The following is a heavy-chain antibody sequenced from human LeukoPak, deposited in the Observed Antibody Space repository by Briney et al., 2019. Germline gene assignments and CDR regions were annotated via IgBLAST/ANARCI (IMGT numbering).Heavy chain of an antibody. Sequence: KASETLSLTCAVYGGSFSGYYWSWIRQPPGKGLEWIGEINHSGSTNCNPSLKSRVTISVDTSKNQFSLKLSSVTAADTAVYYGVGYYGSGSSLDYWGQGTLVTVSS. CDR2: INHSGST. V-gene: IGHV4-34*01. D-gene: IGHD3-10*01. J-gene: IGHJ4*02. CDR1: GGSFSGYY. CDR3: VGYYGSGSSLDY.